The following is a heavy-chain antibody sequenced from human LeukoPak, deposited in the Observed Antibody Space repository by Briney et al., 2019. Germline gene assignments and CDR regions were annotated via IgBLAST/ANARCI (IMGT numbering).Heavy chain of an antibody. V-gene: IGHV1-69*02. J-gene: IGHJ6*02. D-gene: IGHD2-2*01. CDR1: GCTFSSYT. CDR2: IIPVIGIT. CDR3: AKADCSSTSCSMGGRYYYGLDV. Sequence: VASVKVSCKASGCTFSSYTISWVRQAPGQGLEWMGRIIPVIGITNYAQKFQGRVTITADNCTSTAYMELSNLRSEDTAVYYCAKADCSSTSCSMGGRYYYGLDVWGQGTTVTVSS.